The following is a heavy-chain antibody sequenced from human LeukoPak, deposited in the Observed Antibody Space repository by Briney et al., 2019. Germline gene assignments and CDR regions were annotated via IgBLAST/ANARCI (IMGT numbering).Heavy chain of an antibody. J-gene: IGHJ6*03. CDR3: AKAIGGVAGYYYYYYYMDV. D-gene: IGHD6-19*01. Sequence: PGGSLRLSCAASGFSFSSYDMQWVRQVTGKGLEWVSAIGRAGDTHYAGSVKGRFTISRDNSKNTLYLQMNSLRAEDTAVYYCAKAIGGVAGYYYYYYYMDVWGKGTTVTVSS. CDR1: GFSFSSYD. CDR2: IGRAGDT. V-gene: IGHV3-13*01.